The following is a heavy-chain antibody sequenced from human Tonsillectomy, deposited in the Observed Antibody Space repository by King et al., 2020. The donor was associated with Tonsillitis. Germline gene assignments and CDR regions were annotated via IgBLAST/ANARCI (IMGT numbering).Heavy chain of an antibody. CDR2: ISYDGSEK. CDR3: ASGRGSSGYNPLDY. J-gene: IGHJ4*02. D-gene: IGHD3-22*01. CDR1: GFTFSDYA. Sequence: VQLVESGGGVVQPGRSLRLSCAASGFTFSDYAMHWVRQAPGKGLEWVAVISYDGSEKYYADSVKGRFTISRDNSKNTLYLQMNSLRAEDTAVYYCASGRGSSGYNPLDYWGQGTVVTVSS. V-gene: IGHV3-30-3*01.